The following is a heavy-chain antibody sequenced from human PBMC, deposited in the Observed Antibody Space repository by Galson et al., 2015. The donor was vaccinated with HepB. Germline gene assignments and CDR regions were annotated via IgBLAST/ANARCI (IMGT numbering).Heavy chain of an antibody. V-gene: IGHV7-4-1*02. D-gene: IGHD5-24*01. CDR1: GYTFTEYA. J-gene: IGHJ5*02. CDR2: INTETANP. Sequence: SVKVSCKASGYTFTEYAMNWVRQAPGQGLEWMGWINTETANPTYAQGFTGRFVFSLDTSVNTAYLQISSLKAEDTAVYYCARRDGNNWFDPWGQGTLVTVSS. CDR3: ARRDGNNWFDP.